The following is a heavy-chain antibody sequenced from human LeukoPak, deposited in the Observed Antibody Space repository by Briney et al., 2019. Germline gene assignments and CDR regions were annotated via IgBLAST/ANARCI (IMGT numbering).Heavy chain of an antibody. CDR2: TRYDGSNK. Sequence: GGSLRLSCAASGFTFSSYGMQWVRQAPGKGLEWVAFTRYDGSNKYYADSVKGRFTISRDNSKNTLYVQMNSLRAEDTAVYYCAKARGYSYGLLDYWGQGTLVTVSS. V-gene: IGHV3-30*02. CDR1: GFTFSSYG. J-gene: IGHJ4*02. CDR3: AKARGYSYGLLDY. D-gene: IGHD5-18*01.